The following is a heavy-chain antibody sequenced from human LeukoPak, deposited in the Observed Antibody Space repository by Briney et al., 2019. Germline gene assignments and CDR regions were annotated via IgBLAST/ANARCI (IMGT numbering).Heavy chain of an antibody. D-gene: IGHD5-24*01. Sequence: GGSLRLSCAASGFTFSSSAMSWVRQAPGKGLEWVSAISNNGGYTYYADSVQGRFTISRDNSKSTLCLQMNSLRAEDTAVYYCARHRDGYSNQAFDYWGQGTLVTVSS. CDR1: GFTFSSSA. CDR3: ARHRDGYSNQAFDY. CDR2: ISNNGGYT. J-gene: IGHJ4*02. V-gene: IGHV3-23*01.